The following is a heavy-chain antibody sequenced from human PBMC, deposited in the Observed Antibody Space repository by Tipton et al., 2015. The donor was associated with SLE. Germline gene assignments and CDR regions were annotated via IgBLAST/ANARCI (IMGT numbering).Heavy chain of an antibody. V-gene: IGHV3-30*19. D-gene: IGHD3-9*01. CDR3: ASDILTGPDV. CDR2: ISYDGSNK. J-gene: IGHJ6*04. Sequence: SLRLSCAASGITFSSYGMHWVRQAPGKGLEWVAVISYDGSNKYYADSVKGRFTISRDNSKNTLYLQMNSLRAEDTAVYYCASDILTGPDVWGKGTTVTVSS. CDR1: GITFSSYG.